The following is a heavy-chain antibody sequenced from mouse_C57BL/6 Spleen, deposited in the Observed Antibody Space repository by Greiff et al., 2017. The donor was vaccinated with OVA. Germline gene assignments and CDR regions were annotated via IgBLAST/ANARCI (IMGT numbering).Heavy chain of an antibody. V-gene: IGHV1-59*01. J-gene: IGHJ3*01. D-gene: IGHD2-2*01. Sequence: QVQLKQPGAELVRPGTSVKLSCKASGYTFTSYWMHWVKQRPGQGLEWIGVIDPSDSYTNYNQKFKGKATLTVDTSSSTAYMQLSSLTSEDSAVYYCARDRSTMVTTSFAYWGQGTLVTVSA. CDR1: GYTFTSYW. CDR2: IDPSDSYT. CDR3: ARDRSTMVTTSFAY.